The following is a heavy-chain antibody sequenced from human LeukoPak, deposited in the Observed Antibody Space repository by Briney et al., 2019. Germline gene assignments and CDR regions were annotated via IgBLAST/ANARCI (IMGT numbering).Heavy chain of an antibody. V-gene: IGHV1-46*01. CDR1: GYTFTSYY. J-gene: IGHJ4*02. CDR2: INPSGGST. CDR3: AAGSSGWSGARFYYFDY. Sequence: ASVKVSCKASGYTFTSYYMHWVRQAPGQGLEWMGIINPSGGSTSYAQKFQGRVTMTRDTSTSTVYMELSSLRSEDTAVYYCAAGSSGWSGARFYYFDYWGQGTLVTVSS. D-gene: IGHD6-19*01.